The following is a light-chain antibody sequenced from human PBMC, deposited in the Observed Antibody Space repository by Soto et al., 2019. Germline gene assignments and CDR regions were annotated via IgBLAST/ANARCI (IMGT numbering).Light chain of an antibody. CDR3: QQYERPPFA. CDR2: DAS. V-gene: IGKV3-20*01. CDR1: QRVSNSY. J-gene: IGKJ2*01. Sequence: EIVLTQSPGTLSLFPGDRATLSCRASQRVSNSYLAWFQQKPGQAPRLLIYDASSRAAGVPDRVSGGGSGTDFTLTISALEPEDFALYCCQQYERPPFAFGQGTRLEI.